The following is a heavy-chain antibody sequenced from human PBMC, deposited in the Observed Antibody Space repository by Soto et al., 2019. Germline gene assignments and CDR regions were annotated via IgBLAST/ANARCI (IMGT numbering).Heavy chain of an antibody. CDR3: ARDSPQYSSGWYFDY. CDR2: IWYDGSNK. V-gene: IGHV3-33*01. CDR1: GFTFSSYG. J-gene: IGHJ4*02. Sequence: PGGSLRLSFAASGFTFSSYGMHWVRQAPGKGLEWVAVIWYDGSNKYYADSVKGRFTISRDNSKNTLYLQMNSLRAEDTAVYYCARDSPQYSSGWYFDYWGQGTLVTVSS. D-gene: IGHD6-19*01.